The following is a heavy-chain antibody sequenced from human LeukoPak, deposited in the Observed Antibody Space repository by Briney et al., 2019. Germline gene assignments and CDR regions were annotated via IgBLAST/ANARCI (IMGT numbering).Heavy chain of an antibody. V-gene: IGHV3-23*01. J-gene: IGHJ1*01. CDR1: GFTFSSYA. Sequence: GGSLRLSCAASGFTFSSYAMSWVRQAPGKGLEWVSAISGSGGSTYYADSVKGRFTISRDNSKNTLYLQMNSLRAEDTAVYYCATLRIAVAGTKYFQHWGQGTLVTVSS. CDR3: ATLRIAVAGTKYFQH. D-gene: IGHD6-19*01. CDR2: ISGSGGST.